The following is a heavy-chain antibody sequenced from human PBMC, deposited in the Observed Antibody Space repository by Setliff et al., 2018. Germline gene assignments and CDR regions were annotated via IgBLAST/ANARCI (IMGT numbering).Heavy chain of an antibody. CDR3: ASSSGGNYEAYFDY. J-gene: IGHJ4*02. CDR2: ISYDGTIT. CDR1: GFLYSNNA. Sequence: GGSLRLSCAASGFLYSNNAFHWVRQTPGKGLEWVAVISYDGTITHYVDSVRGRFSISRDNSQNTLYLQMNSLSPEDTALYYCASSSGGNYEAYFDYWGQGTLVTVSS. V-gene: IGHV3-30*04. D-gene: IGHD2-15*01.